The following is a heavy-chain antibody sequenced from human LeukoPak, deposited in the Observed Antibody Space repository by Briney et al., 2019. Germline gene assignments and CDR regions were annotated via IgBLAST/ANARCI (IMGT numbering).Heavy chain of an antibody. J-gene: IGHJ5*02. V-gene: IGHV4-39*01. D-gene: IGHD3-22*01. CDR2: IYYSGRT. Sequence: SETLSLTCTVSGGSISSSSYYWGWIRQPPGKGLEWIGSIYYSGRTYDNPSLKSRVTMSVDTSKNQFSLKLSSVTAADTAVYYCARLLYDRSGYYGFDPWGQGTLVTVSS. CDR3: ARLLYDRSGYYGFDP. CDR1: GGSISSSSYY.